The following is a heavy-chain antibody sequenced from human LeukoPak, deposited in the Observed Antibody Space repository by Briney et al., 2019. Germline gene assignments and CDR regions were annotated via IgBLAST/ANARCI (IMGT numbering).Heavy chain of an antibody. CDR1: GFTFSNYW. J-gene: IGHJ4*02. CDR2: IKQDGSEK. Sequence: GGSLRLSCAASGFTFSNYWMTWVRQAPGKGLEWVANIKQDGSEKYYVDSVKGRFTISRDNAKNSLYLQMNSLRAEDTAVYYCARGSWVTVAYWGQGTLVTVSP. CDR3: ARGSWVTVAY. V-gene: IGHV3-7*03. D-gene: IGHD6-19*01.